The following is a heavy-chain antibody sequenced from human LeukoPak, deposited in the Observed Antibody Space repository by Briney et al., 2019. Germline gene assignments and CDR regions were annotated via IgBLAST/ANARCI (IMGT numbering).Heavy chain of an antibody. CDR3: ARVVVGAADY. CDR1: GYTFTSYY. CDR2: INPSGGST. V-gene: IGHV1-46*01. D-gene: IGHD1-26*01. Sequence: ASVTVSCKASGYTFTSYYMHWVRQAPGQGLEWMGIINPSGGSTSYAQKFQGRVTMTRDTSTSTVYMELSSLRTEDTAVYYCARVVVGAADYWGQGTLVTVSS. J-gene: IGHJ4*02.